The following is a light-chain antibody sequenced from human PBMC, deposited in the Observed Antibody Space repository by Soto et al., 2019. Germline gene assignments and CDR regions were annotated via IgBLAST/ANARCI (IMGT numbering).Light chain of an antibody. Sequence: EIVMTQSPATLSVSPGERATLSCRASQSVSSKIAWYQQKPGQAPRLLIYDASTGATGIPARFSGSGSGTEFTLTISSLQSEDFAVYYGQQYKNWPLTFGGGTKVEIK. CDR2: DAS. J-gene: IGKJ4*01. V-gene: IGKV3-15*01. CDR3: QQYKNWPLT. CDR1: QSVSSK.